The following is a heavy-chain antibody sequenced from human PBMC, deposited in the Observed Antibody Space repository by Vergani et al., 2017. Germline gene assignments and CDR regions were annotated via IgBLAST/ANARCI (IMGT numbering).Heavy chain of an antibody. J-gene: IGHJ6*03. Sequence: QVQLVQSGAEVKKPGASVKVSCKASGYTFTSYGISWVRQAPGQGLEWMGWISAYNGNTNYAQKLQGRVTMTTDTSTSTAYMELRSLRSDDTAVYYCAIPRGGPFQDYYYYMDVWGKGTTVTVSS. CDR1: GYTFTSYG. CDR3: AIPRGGPFQDYYYYMDV. CDR2: ISAYNGNT. V-gene: IGHV1-18*01.